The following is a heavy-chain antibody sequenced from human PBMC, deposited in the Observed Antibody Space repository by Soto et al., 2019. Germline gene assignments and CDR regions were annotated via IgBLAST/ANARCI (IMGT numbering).Heavy chain of an antibody. CDR2: INPSGGST. CDR3: ARLLNYDILTGWPGYYYYGMDV. CDR1: GYTFTSYY. V-gene: IGHV1-46*03. J-gene: IGHJ6*02. Sequence: ASVKVSCKASGYTFTSYYMHWVRQAPGQGLEWMGIINPSGGSTSYAQKFQGRVTMTRDTSTNTVYMELSSLRSEDTAVYYCARLLNYDILTGWPGYYYYGMDVWGQGTTVTVSS. D-gene: IGHD3-9*01.